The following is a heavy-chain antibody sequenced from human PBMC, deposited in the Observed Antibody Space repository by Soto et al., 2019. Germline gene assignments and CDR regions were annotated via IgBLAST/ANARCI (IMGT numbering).Heavy chain of an antibody. CDR2: IIPLFGTT. Sequence: QVQVVQSGVEVRRPGSSVKVSCKASGDTFKNCVISWVRQAPGHGLEWMGGIIPLFGTTDFAQRFQARLTITTDESTTTAYMELSRLRSEDTATYYCAAELGFGKLSVVWGQGTTVIVSS. V-gene: IGHV1-69*01. CDR3: AAELGFGKLSVV. CDR1: GDTFKNCV. D-gene: IGHD3-10*01. J-gene: IGHJ6*02.